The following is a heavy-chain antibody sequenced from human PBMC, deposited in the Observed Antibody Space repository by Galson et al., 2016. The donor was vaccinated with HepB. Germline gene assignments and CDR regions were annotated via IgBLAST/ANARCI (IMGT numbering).Heavy chain of an antibody. V-gene: IGHV4-39*01. Sequence: SETLSLTCSVSGGSISTTSYYWGWIRQPPGKGLEWIGSMYYSGSTHYNPSLESRVTISVDTSKNQFSLKLSSVTAADTALYYCARHQYSSSGLAFDIWGQGTMVSVSS. CDR3: ARHQYSSSGLAFDI. D-gene: IGHD6-13*01. CDR2: MYYSGST. CDR1: GGSISTTSYY. J-gene: IGHJ3*02.